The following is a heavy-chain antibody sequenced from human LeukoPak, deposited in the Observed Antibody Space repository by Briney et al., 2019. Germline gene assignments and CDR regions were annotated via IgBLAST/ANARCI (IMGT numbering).Heavy chain of an antibody. Sequence: PGGSLRLSCAASGFTFSSYAMSWVRQAPGKGLEWVSAISGSGGSTYYADSVKGRFTISRDNSKNTLYLQMNSLRAEDTAVYYCARENSSGWYEVAGGFDYWDQGTLVTVSS. D-gene: IGHD6-19*01. CDR1: GFTFSSYA. CDR3: ARENSSGWYEVAGGFDY. CDR2: ISGSGGST. V-gene: IGHV3-23*01. J-gene: IGHJ4*02.